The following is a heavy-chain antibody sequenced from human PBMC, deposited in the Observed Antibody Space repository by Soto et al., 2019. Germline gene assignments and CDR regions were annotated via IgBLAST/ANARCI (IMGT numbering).Heavy chain of an antibody. V-gene: IGHV4-31*03. Sequence: QVQLQESGPGLVKPSQTLSLTCTVSGGSISSGGYYWSWIRQHPGKGLEWIGYIYYSGSTYYNPSLKSRVTISVDTSKNQFSLKLSSVTAADTAVYYCARVVTPRYYDFCSGSYYFDYWGQGTLVTVSS. CDR1: GGSISSGGYY. CDR3: ARVVTPRYYDFCSGSYYFDY. CDR2: IYYSGST. J-gene: IGHJ4*02. D-gene: IGHD3-3*01.